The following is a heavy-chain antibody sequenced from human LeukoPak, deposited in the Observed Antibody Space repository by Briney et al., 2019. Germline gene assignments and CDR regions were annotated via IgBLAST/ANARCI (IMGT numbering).Heavy chain of an antibody. CDR3: AKDEAATYDFWSGYPYYYYYGMDV. D-gene: IGHD3-3*01. J-gene: IGHJ6*02. Sequence: GGSLRLSCAASGFTFSRSWMHWVRQAPGKGLVWVSRINTDGSDTMYADSVKGRFTISRDNSKNTLYLQMNSLRAEDTAVYYCAKDEAATYDFWSGYPYYYYYGMDVWGQGTTVTVSS. CDR1: GFTFSRSW. CDR2: INTDGSDT. V-gene: IGHV3-74*03.